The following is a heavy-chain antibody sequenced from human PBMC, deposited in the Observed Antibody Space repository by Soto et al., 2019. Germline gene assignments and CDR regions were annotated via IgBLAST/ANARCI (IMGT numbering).Heavy chain of an antibody. J-gene: IGHJ4*02. D-gene: IGHD2-15*01. CDR1: GFTFSSYA. Sequence: GGSLRLSCAASGFTFSSYAMSWVRQAPGKGLEWVSAISGSGGSTYYADSVKGRFTISRDNSKNTLYLQMNSLRAEDTAVYYCSTRAGLGYCSGGSCYSFDYWGQGTLVTVSS. CDR3: STRAGLGYCSGGSCYSFDY. V-gene: IGHV3-23*01. CDR2: ISGSGGST.